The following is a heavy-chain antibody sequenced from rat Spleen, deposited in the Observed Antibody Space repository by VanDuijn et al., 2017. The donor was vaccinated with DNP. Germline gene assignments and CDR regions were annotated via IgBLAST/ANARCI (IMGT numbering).Heavy chain of an antibody. CDR1: GFTFNKYW. V-gene: IGHV5-31*01. J-gene: IGHJ2*01. D-gene: IGHD5-1*01. Sequence: EVQIVETGGGLVQPGRSLKVSCVVSGFTFNKYWMTWIRQVPGKGLEWVASITTSGDSTYSPDSVKGRFTVSRDNARSTLYLEMKSPTSEDMATYYCARHNWERGLFDYWGQGVMVTVSS. CDR3: ARHNWERGLFDY. CDR2: ITTSGDST.